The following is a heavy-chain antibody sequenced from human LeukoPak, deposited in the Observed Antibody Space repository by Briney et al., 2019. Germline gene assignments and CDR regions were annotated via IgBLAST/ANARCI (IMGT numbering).Heavy chain of an antibody. CDR2: ISSDGSRT. V-gene: IGHV3-23*01. J-gene: IGHJ4*02. CDR1: GFTFSSYM. Sequence: GGSLRLSCAASGFTFSSYMMTWVRQAPGKGLEWVSTISSDGSRTYYADSVKGRFTISRDNSKNTLFPQMSSLRAEDTAVYYCARYCSGSICYSGVDYWGQGTLVPVSS. CDR3: ARYCSGSICYSGVDY. D-gene: IGHD2-15*01.